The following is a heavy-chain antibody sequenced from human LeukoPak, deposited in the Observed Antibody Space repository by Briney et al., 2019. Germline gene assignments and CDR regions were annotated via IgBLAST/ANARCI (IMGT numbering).Heavy chain of an antibody. Sequence: GGSLRLSCAASGFTFSNALVSWVRQAPGKGLEWVGRIKSKTNGGTTDYAAPVKGRFSISRDDSKDTLYLQMNSLKTEDTAVYYCNRGSDWGQGTLVTVSS. CDR2: IKSKTNGGTT. D-gene: IGHD1-14*01. J-gene: IGHJ4*02. CDR3: NRGSD. CDR1: GFTFSNAL. V-gene: IGHV3-15*01.